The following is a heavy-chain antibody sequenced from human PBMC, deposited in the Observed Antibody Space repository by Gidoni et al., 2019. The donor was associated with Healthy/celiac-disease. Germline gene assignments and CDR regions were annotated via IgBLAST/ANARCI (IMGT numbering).Heavy chain of an antibody. J-gene: IGHJ1*01. V-gene: IGHV3-23*01. CDR3: ATSIVVVPAAIPGAEYFQH. D-gene: IGHD2-2*01. Sequence: EVQLLESGGGLVQPGGSLRLSCAASGFTFSSYAMRWVRQAPGKGLEWVSAISGSGGSTYYADSVKGRFTSSRDNSKNTLYLQMNSLRAEDTAVYYCATSIVVVPAAIPGAEYFQHWGQGTLVTVSS. CDR1: GFTFSSYA. CDR2: ISGSGGST.